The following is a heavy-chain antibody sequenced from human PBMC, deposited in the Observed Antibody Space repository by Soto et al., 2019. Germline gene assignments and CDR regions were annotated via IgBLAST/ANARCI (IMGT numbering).Heavy chain of an antibody. CDR2: IYYSGST. D-gene: IGHD3-22*01. J-gene: IGHJ4*02. V-gene: IGHV4-39*01. Sequence: QLQLQESGPGLVKPSETLSLTCTVSGGSISSSSYYWGWIRQPPGKGLEWIGSIYYSGSTYYNPSPKSGVTLSVNTAKNQFSLKLSSVTAADTAVYYGSRGQTIYDSSGYYLGVGPVGWGQGTLVTVSS. CDR3: SRGQTIYDSSGYYLGVGPVG. CDR1: GGSISSSSYY.